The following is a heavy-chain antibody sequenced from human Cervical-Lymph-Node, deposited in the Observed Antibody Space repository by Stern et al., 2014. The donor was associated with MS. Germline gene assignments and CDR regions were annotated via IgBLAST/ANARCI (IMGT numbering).Heavy chain of an antibody. D-gene: IGHD1-1*01. CDR2: MNNEGTPT. CDR1: GFTLSRYW. CDR3: ARDVQGDGNYNLEH. Sequence: EVQLVESGGGLVQPGESLRLSCAASGFTLSRYWMHWVRQAPGKGLVWISRMNNEGTPTNYADSVKVLFTSSRYNAKNMAYLQLNSLRGDDAGVYFCARDVQGDGNYNLEHWGQGTLVTVSS. V-gene: IGHV3-74*01. J-gene: IGHJ4*02.